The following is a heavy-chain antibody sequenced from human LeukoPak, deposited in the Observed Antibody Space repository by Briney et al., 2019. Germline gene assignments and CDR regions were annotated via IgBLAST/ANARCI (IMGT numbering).Heavy chain of an antibody. Sequence: GGSLRLSCAASGFTFTTYSMHWVRQAPDKGLEWVAIISYDGSDKYYADSVKGRFTISRDNSKNTLYLQMNSLRDEDTAVYYCARALVEASGLLSPGAFDIWGQGTMVTASS. CDR1: GFTFTTYS. CDR2: ISYDGSDK. V-gene: IGHV3-30*04. D-gene: IGHD3-3*01. CDR3: ARALVEASGLLSPGAFDI. J-gene: IGHJ3*02.